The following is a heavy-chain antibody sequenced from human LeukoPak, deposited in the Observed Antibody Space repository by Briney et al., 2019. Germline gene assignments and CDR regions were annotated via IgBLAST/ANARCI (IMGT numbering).Heavy chain of an antibody. CDR1: GYTFTSYG. Sequence: ASVKLSCKASGYTFTSYGISWVRQAPGQGLEWMACISAYNGNTNYAQTLQGRVTMTTDTSTSTDYMQLRSLRADDKAVYYCARGNGEYCSSNSCYEVWGQGTLVTVSS. CDR2: ISAYNGNT. V-gene: IGHV1-18*04. CDR3: ARGNGEYCSSNSCYEV. D-gene: IGHD2-2*01. J-gene: IGHJ4*02.